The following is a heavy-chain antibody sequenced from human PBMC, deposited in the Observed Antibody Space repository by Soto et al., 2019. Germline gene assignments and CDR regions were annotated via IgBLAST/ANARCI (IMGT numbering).Heavy chain of an antibody. J-gene: IGHJ4*01. D-gene: IGHD3-10*01. CDR1: GGSISSGGYY. CDR3: ARGEGYGSGSYYLDY. CDR2: IYYSGST. V-gene: IGHV4-31*03. Sequence: SETLSLTCTVSGGSISSGGYYCSWIRQHPGKGLEWIGYIYYSGSTYYNPSLKSRVTISVDTSKNQFSLKLSSVTAADTAVYYCARGEGYGSGSYYLDYWGHGTLVTVSS.